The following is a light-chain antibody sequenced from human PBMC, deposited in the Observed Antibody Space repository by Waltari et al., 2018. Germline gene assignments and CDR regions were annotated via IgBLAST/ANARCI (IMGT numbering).Light chain of an antibody. CDR2: DAS. CDR3: HQYNNWPLYT. CDR1: ESIARN. V-gene: IGKV3-15*01. Sequence: EIDMTQSPATLSLSPGDRATLSCRASESIARNLAWYQQKAGKPPRLLIYDASTRAMGVPVRFTGSGSGTEFTLTISSLQSEDFAVYHCHQYNNWPLYTFGQGTRLEIK. J-gene: IGKJ2*01.